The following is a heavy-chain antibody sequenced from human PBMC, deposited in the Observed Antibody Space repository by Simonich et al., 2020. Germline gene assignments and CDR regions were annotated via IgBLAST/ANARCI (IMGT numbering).Heavy chain of an antibody. J-gene: IGHJ5*02. D-gene: IGHD1-26*01. CDR3: ARGGYSGSYNWFDP. V-gene: IGHV3-13*01. CDR1: GFPFSSYD. Sequence: EVQLVESGGGLVQPGGSLRLSCAASGFPFSSYDMHWVRQATGKGREWGSTIGTVSDKNYPGSGKGLFTSSRENAKNSLYLQMNSLRAGDTAVYYCARGGYSGSYNWFDPWGQGTLVTVSS. CDR2: IGTVSDK.